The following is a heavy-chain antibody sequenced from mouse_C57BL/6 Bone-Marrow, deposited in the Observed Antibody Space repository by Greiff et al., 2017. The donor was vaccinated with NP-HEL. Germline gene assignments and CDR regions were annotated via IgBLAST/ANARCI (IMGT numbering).Heavy chain of an antibody. CDR1: GFSFNTYA. CDR3: VRAYYSNLFAY. Sequence: EVHLVESGGGLVQPKGSLKLSCAASGFSFNTYAMNWVRQAPGKGLEWVARIRSKSNNYATYYADSVKDRFTISRDDSESMLYLQMNNLKTEDTAMYYCVRAYYSNLFAYWGQGTLVTVSA. D-gene: IGHD2-5*01. CDR2: IRSKSNNYAT. J-gene: IGHJ3*01. V-gene: IGHV10-1*01.